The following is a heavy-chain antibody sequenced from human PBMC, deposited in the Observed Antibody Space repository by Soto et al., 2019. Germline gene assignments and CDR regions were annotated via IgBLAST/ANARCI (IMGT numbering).Heavy chain of an antibody. D-gene: IGHD5-18*01. CDR1: GYTFTSYD. Sequence: GASVKVSCKASGYTFTSYDINWGRQATGQGLEWMGWMNPNSGNTGYAQKFQGRVTMTRNTSISTAYMELSSLRSEDTAVYYCARGRYSYGLLPDYWGQGTLVTVSS. CDR2: MNPNSGNT. J-gene: IGHJ4*02. CDR3: ARGRYSYGLLPDY. V-gene: IGHV1-8*01.